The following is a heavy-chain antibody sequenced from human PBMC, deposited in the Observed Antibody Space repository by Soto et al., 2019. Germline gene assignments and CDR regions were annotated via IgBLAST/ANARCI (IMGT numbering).Heavy chain of an antibody. CDR3: ARVLLWFGEYKTALDY. Sequence: ASVKVSCKASGYTFTSYGISWVRQAPGQGFEWMGWISAYNGNTNYAQKLQGRVTMTTDTSTSTAYMELRSLRSDDTAVYYCARVLLWFGEYKTALDYWGQGTLVTVSS. J-gene: IGHJ4*02. V-gene: IGHV1-18*01. D-gene: IGHD3-10*01. CDR2: ISAYNGNT. CDR1: GYTFTSYG.